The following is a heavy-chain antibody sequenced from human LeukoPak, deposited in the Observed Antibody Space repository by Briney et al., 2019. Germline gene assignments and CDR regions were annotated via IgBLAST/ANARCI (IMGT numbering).Heavy chain of an antibody. CDR2: ISYDGSNK. V-gene: IGHV3-30-3*01. J-gene: IGHJ4*02. Sequence: GRSLRLSCAASGFTFSSYAMHWVRQAPGKGLEWVAVISYDGSNKYYADSVKGRFTISRDNSKNTLYLQMNSLRAEDTAVYYCARDRYYDSSGYIDYWGQGTLVTVSS. CDR1: GFTFSSYA. CDR3: ARDRYYDSSGYIDY. D-gene: IGHD3-22*01.